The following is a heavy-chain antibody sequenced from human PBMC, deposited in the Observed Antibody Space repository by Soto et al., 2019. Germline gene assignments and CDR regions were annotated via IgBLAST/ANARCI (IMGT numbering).Heavy chain of an antibody. D-gene: IGHD3-3*01. CDR1: GYSFTSYW. CDR3: ARRGKYYDFWSGYYRHYGMDV. Sequence: PGESLKISCXGSGYSFTSYWNGWVRQMPGKGLEWMGIIYPGDSDTRYSPSFQGQVTISADKSISTAYLQWSSLKASDTAMYYCARRGKYYDFWSGYYRHYGMDVWGQGTTVTVSS. CDR2: IYPGDSDT. V-gene: IGHV5-51*01. J-gene: IGHJ6*02.